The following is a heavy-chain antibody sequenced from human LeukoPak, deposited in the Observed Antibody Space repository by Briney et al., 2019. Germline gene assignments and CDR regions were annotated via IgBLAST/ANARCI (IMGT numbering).Heavy chain of an antibody. V-gene: IGHV3-11*03. CDR3: ARAAVIQLWLGVAIDAFDI. Sequence: PGGSLRLSCAASGFTFSDYYMSWIPQAPGKGLECVAYISTSSSSTDSADSVRGRFTISRDNAKNTLFLQMDSLRAEDTAVYYCARAAVIQLWLGVAIDAFDIWGQGTMVTVSS. CDR2: ISTSSSST. CDR1: GFTFSDYY. J-gene: IGHJ3*02. D-gene: IGHD5-18*01.